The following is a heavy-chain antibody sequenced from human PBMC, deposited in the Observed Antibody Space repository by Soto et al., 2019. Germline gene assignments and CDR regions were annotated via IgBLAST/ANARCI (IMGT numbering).Heavy chain of an antibody. Sequence: SETLSLTCTVSGGSISSYYWSWIRQPPGKGLEWIGYIYYSGSTNYNPSLKSRVTISVDTSKNQFSLKLSSVTAADTAVYYCARERIAAIWGQGTTVTVSS. CDR3: ARERIAAI. J-gene: IGHJ6*02. D-gene: IGHD6-25*01. V-gene: IGHV4-59*01. CDR2: IYYSGST. CDR1: GGSISSYY.